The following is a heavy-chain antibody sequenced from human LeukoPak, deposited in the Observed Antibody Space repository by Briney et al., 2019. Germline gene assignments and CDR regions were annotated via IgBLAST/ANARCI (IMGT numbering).Heavy chain of an antibody. CDR3: ARALCINGICEWFDP. CDR2: VQTSGGT. J-gene: IGHJ5*02. CDR1: GASISSGIYF. V-gene: IGHV4-61*02. Sequence: SETLSLTCTVSGASISSGIYFWSWIRQPAGKGLEWIGRVQTSGGTNYNPSLESRVTISIDTSKNQFSLTLRSVTAADTAVYYCARALCINGICEWFDPWGQGTLVTVSS. D-gene: IGHD2-8*01.